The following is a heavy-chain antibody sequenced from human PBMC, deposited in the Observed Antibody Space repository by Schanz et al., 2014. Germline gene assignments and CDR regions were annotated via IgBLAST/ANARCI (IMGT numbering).Heavy chain of an antibody. V-gene: IGHV3-30*02. Sequence: QVQLVQSGGGVVQPGGSLRLSCAASGFTFRTYGMHWVRQAPGKGLEGVAFIRNDGSKKFYADSVKGRFTTSRDNSKNTMYLQMNSLRAEDTAVYYCARDDAWAFDYWGHGTLVTVSS. D-gene: IGHD7-27*01. CDR1: GFTFRTYG. J-gene: IGHJ4*01. CDR3: ARDDAWAFDY. CDR2: IRNDGSKK.